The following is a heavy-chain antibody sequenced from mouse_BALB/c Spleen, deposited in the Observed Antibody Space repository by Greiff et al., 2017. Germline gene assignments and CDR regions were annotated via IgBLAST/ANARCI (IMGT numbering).Heavy chain of an antibody. CDR1: GYAFSSYW. CDR3: ARRASHCFDY. J-gene: IGHJ2*01. V-gene: IGHV1-80*01. D-gene: IGHD3-1*01. CDR2: IYPGDGDT. Sequence: QVQLQQSGAELVRPGSSVKISCKASGYAFSSYWMNWVKQRPGQGLEWIGQIYPGDGDTNYNGKFKGKATLTADKSSSTAYMQLSSLTSEDSAVYFCARRASHCFDYWGQGTTLTVSS.